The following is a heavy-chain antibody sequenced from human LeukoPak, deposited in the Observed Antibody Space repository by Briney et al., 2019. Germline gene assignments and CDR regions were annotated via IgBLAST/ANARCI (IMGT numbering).Heavy chain of an antibody. CDR2: ISAYNGNT. CDR3: ARDEWELTTPPD. Sequence: ASVKVSCKASGYTFTSYGISWVRQAPGQGLEWMGWISAYNGNTNYAQKLQGRVTMTTDTSTSTAYMELRSLRSDDTTVYYCARDEWELTTPPDWGQGTLVTVSS. D-gene: IGHD1-26*01. V-gene: IGHV1-18*01. J-gene: IGHJ4*02. CDR1: GYTFTSYG.